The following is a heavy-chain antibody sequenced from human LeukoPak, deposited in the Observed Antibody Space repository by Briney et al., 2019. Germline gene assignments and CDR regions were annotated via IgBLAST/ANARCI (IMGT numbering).Heavy chain of an antibody. CDR1: GFTFSSYG. Sequence: PGGSLRLSCAASGFTFSSYGMHWVRQAPGKGLEWVAFIRYDGSNKYYADSVKGRFTISRDNSKNTLYLQMNSLRAEDTAVYYCANEGYTVTSPLGYWGQGTLVTVSS. J-gene: IGHJ4*02. CDR3: ANEGYTVTSPLGY. CDR2: IRYDGSNK. D-gene: IGHD4-11*01. V-gene: IGHV3-30*02.